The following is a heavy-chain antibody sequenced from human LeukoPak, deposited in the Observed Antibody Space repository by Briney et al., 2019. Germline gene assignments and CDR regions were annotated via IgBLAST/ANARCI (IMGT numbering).Heavy chain of an antibody. D-gene: IGHD6-19*01. J-gene: IGHJ6*03. CDR1: GFTFDDYG. CDR3: AREGTGGQWLATLFYYYYMDV. CDR2: INWNGGST. V-gene: IGHV3-20*04. Sequence: GGSLRLSCAASGFTFDDYGMGWVRQAPGKGLEWVSGINWNGGSTGYADSVKGRFTISRDNAKNSLYLQMNSLRAEDTALYYCAREGTGGQWLATLFYYYYMDVWGKGTTVTISS.